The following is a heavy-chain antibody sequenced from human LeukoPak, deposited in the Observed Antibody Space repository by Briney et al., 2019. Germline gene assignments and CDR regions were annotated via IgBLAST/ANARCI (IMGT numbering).Heavy chain of an antibody. CDR2: ISYDGSNK. J-gene: IGHJ6*02. V-gene: IGHV3-30*18. Sequence: PGGSLRLSCAASGFTFSSYGMHWVRQAPGKGLEWVAVISYDGSNKYYADSVKGRFTISRDNSKNTLYLQMNSPRAEDTAVYYCAKDLVAVTYYYYGMDVWGQGTTVTVSS. D-gene: IGHD6-19*01. CDR1: GFTFSSYG. CDR3: AKDLVAVTYYYYGMDV.